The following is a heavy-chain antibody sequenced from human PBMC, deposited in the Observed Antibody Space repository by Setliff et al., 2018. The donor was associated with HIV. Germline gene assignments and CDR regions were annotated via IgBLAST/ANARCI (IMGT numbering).Heavy chain of an antibody. D-gene: IGHD6-6*01. CDR1: GRSISSGSYY. Sequence: PSETMSLTCTVSGRSISSGSYYWSWIRQPAGKGLEWTGRIYTSGSTHYNPSLKSRDTISVDTSKNQFSLKLSSVTAADTAVYYCAGSRGRWQLVIYYWGQGTLVTVSS. V-gene: IGHV4-61*02. CDR2: IYTSGST. CDR3: AGSRGRWQLVIYY. J-gene: IGHJ4*02.